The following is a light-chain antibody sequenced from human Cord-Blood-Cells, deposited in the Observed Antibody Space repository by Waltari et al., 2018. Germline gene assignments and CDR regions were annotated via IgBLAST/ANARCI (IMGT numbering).Light chain of an antibody. J-gene: IGLJ1*01. CDR1: KLGDKY. Sequence: SYELTQPPSVSVSPGQTASIPCSGDKLGDKYACWYQQKQGQAPVLVIYQNSKRPSGIPERFSGSNSGNTATLTISGTQAMDEADYYCQAWDSSTYVFGTGTKVTVL. CDR3: QAWDSSTYV. V-gene: IGLV3-1*01. CDR2: QNS.